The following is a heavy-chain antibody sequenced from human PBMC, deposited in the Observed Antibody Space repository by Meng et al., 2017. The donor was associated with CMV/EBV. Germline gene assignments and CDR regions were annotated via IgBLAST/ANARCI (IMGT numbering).Heavy chain of an antibody. CDR1: GYTFTSYG. V-gene: IGHV1-18*01. J-gene: IGHJ6*02. CDR2: ISAYNGNT. D-gene: IGHD1-7*01. Sequence: ASVKVSCKASGYTFTSYGISWVRQAPGQGLEWMGWISAYNGNTNYAQKLQGRVTMTTDTSTSTAYMELRSLRSDDTAVYYCARESLPLELMHGMDVWGQGTTVTVSS. CDR3: ARESLPLELMHGMDV.